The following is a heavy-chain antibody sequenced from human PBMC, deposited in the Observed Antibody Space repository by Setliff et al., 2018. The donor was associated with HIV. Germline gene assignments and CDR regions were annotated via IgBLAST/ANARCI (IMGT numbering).Heavy chain of an antibody. D-gene: IGHD3-3*01. CDR3: ARLRPTAFFDY. CDR2: ISAYNGNT. CDR1: GYTFTSYG. Sequence: GASVKVSCKASGYTFTSYGISWVRQAPGQGLEWMGWISAYNGNTNYAQKFQGRVTMTRDTSTSTVYMELSSLRSDDTAVYYCARLRPTAFFDYWGQGTLVTVSS. J-gene: IGHJ4*02. V-gene: IGHV1-18*01.